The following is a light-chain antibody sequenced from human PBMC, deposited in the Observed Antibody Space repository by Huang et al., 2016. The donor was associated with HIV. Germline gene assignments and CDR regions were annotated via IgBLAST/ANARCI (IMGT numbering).Light chain of an antibody. V-gene: IGKV3-11*01. J-gene: IGKJ4*01. CDR1: PSVSSY. CDR2: HAS. CDR3: QQRSNWPLT. Sequence: EIVLTQSPATLSLSPGERATLSCRASPSVSSYLAWYQQKPGQAPRLLIYHASNRATGIPARFTGSGSGTDFTLTISSLEPEDFAVYYCQQRSNWPLTFGGGTKVEIK.